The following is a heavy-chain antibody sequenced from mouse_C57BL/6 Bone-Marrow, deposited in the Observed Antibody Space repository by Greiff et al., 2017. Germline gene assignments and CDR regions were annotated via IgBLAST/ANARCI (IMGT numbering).Heavy chain of an antibody. J-gene: IGHJ4*01. V-gene: IGHV1-69*01. CDR2: IDPSDSYT. CDR1: GYTFTSYW. CDR3: ARAGAYYGRNYAMDY. D-gene: IGHD1-1*01. Sequence: QVQLQQPGAELVMPGASVKLSCKASGYTFTSYWMHWVKQRPGQGLEWIGEIDPSDSYTNYNQKYKSKSTLTVDKSSSTAYMQLSSLTSEDSAVYYCARAGAYYGRNYAMDYWGQGTSVTVSS.